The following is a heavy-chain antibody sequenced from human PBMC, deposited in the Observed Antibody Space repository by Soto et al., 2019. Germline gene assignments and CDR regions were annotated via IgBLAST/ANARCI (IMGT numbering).Heavy chain of an antibody. D-gene: IGHD2-15*01. CDR1: GYTFTSYD. V-gene: IGHV1-8*01. CDR2: MNPNSGNT. Sequence: ASVKVSCKASGYTFTSYDINWVRQATGQGLEWMGWMNPNSGNTGYAQKFQGRVTMTRNTSISTAYMELSSLRSEDTAVYYCARGGDIVVVVDCFDDWGQGTLVTVSS. CDR3: ARGGDIVVVVDCFDD. J-gene: IGHJ4*02.